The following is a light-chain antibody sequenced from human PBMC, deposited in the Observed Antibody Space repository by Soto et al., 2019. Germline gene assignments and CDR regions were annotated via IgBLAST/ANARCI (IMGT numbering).Light chain of an antibody. CDR3: QQYNDWPLT. J-gene: IGKJ4*01. Sequence: EIVMTQSPATLSVSPGERATLSCRASQSVSSNLAWYQQKPGQAPSLLTYDISARATGIPTRFSGSGSGTEFTLTISSLHSEDFAVYYCQQYNDWPLTFGGGTKVDIK. CDR2: DIS. V-gene: IGKV3D-15*01. CDR1: QSVSSN.